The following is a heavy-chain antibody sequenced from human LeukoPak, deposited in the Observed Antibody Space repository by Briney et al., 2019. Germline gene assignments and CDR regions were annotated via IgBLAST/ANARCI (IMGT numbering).Heavy chain of an antibody. CDR2: IYYSGST. J-gene: IGHJ4*02. CDR1: GGSISSSSYY. V-gene: IGHV4-39*01. CDR3: ARRHYGSGFDY. Sequence: SETLSLTCTVSGGSISSSSYYWGWIRQPPGKGLEWIGSIYYSGSTYYNPSLKSRVTISVDTSKNQFSLKLSSVTAADTAVYYCARRHYGSGFDYWGQGTLVTVSS. D-gene: IGHD3-10*01.